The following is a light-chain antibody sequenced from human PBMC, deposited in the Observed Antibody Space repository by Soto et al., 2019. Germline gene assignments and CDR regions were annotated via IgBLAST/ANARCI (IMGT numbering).Light chain of an antibody. J-gene: IGKJ1*01. CDR2: GAS. CDR1: QSVRSN. V-gene: IGKV3-15*01. CDR3: QQYETFSGT. Sequence: EIVMTQSPATLSVSPGERATRSCRASQSVRSNLAWYQQKPGQAHRLLIYGASTRATGIPARFSGSGSGTEFTLTISSLQSEDFATYYCQQYETFSGTFGPGTKVDIK.